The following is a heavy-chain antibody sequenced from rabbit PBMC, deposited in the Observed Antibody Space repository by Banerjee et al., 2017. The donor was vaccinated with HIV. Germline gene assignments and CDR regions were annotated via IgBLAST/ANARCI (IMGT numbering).Heavy chain of an antibody. CDR2: IGAGSSGTT. CDR3: ARDLAGVIGWNFNL. Sequence: QSLEESGGDLVKPEGSLTLTCTASGFSFSNKYVMCWVRQAPGKGLEWIACIGAGSSGTTYYASWAKGRFTISKTSSTTVTLQMTSLTAADTATYFCARDLAGVIGWNFNLWGQGTLVT. J-gene: IGHJ4*01. D-gene: IGHD4-1*01. V-gene: IGHV1S40*01. CDR1: GFSFSNKYV.